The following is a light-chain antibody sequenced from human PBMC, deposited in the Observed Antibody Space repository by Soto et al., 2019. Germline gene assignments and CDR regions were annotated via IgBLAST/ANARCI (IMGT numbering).Light chain of an antibody. CDR2: EVS. J-gene: IGLJ1*01. Sequence: QSVLTQPASVSGSPGQSITISCTGTSSDTAGYNYVSWYQQHPGKAPKLMIYEVSTRPSGVSNRFSGSQSVNTASLTISGLQAEDEADYYCSSYTSSTAYVFGTGTKLTVL. V-gene: IGLV2-14*01. CDR3: SSYTSSTAYV. CDR1: SSDTAGYNY.